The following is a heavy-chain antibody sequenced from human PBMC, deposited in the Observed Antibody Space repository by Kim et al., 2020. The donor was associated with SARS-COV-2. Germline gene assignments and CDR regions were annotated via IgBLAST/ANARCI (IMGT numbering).Heavy chain of an antibody. CDR1: GGSFSGYY. CDR2: INHSGST. Sequence: SETLSLTCAVYGGSFSGYYWSWIRQPPGKGLEWIGEINHSGSTNYNPSLKSRVTISVDTSKNQFSLKLSSVTAADTAVYYCARKRSSGWVWGGTEFDYWGQGTLVTVSS. D-gene: IGHD6-19*01. CDR3: ARKRSSGWVWGGTEFDY. V-gene: IGHV4-34*01. J-gene: IGHJ4*02.